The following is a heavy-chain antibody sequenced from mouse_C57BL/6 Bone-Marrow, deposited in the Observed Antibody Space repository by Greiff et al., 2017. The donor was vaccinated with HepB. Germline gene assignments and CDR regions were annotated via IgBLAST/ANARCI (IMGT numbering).Heavy chain of an antibody. D-gene: IGHD2-4*01. CDR1: GYTFTSYW. V-gene: IGHV1-69*01. Sequence: QVQLQQPGAELVMPGASVKLSCKASGYTFTSYWMHWVKQRPGQGLEWIGEIDPSDSYTNYNQKFKGKSTFTVDKSSSTAYMQLSSLTSEDSAVYYCARSDYDYDGLFAYWGQGTLVTVSA. J-gene: IGHJ3*01. CDR2: IDPSDSYT. CDR3: ARSDYDYDGLFAY.